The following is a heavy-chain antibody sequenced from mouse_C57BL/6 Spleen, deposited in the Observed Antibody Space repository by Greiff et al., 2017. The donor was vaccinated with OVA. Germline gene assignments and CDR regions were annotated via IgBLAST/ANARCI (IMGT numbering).Heavy chain of an antibody. CDR3: ARGYYYAMDY. Sequence: QVQLQQSGPELVKPGASVKISCKASGYAFSGSWMNWVKQRPGKGLEWIGRIYPGDGDTNYNGKFKGKATLTADKSSSTAYMQLSSLTSEDSAVYFCARGYYYAMDYWGQGTSVTVSS. J-gene: IGHJ4*01. CDR2: IYPGDGDT. V-gene: IGHV1-82*01. D-gene: IGHD3-1*01. CDR1: GYAFSGSW.